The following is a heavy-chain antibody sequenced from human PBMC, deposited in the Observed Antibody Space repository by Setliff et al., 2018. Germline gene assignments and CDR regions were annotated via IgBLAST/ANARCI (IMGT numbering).Heavy chain of an antibody. CDR1: GYTFSDYG. J-gene: IGHJ4*02. Sequence: ASVKVSCKTSGYTFSDYGIAWVRQAPGQGLEWMGWISAHTGNTFYSPKFHGRLTLTTDTSTRTAYMQLRSLDSDDTAVYYCSRLVRFCIRTSCQRLSGGDFWGQGTLVT. CDR2: ISAHTGNT. CDR3: SRLVRFCIRTSCQRLSGGDF. V-gene: IGHV1-18*01. D-gene: IGHD2-2*01.